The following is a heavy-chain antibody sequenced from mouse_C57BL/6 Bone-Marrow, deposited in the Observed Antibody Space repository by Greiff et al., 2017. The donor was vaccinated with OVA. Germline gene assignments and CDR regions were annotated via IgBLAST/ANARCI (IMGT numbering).Heavy chain of an antibody. CDR2: IYPGGGYT. Sequence: QVQLQQSGAELVRPGTSVKTSCKASGYTFPNLWLGWAKQKPGHGLEWIGDIYPGGGYTHYNEKFKGKATLTADKSSSTAYMQYSTMTSEDTAIYYCARNDYDVWFAYWGQGTLVTVSA. D-gene: IGHD2-4*01. J-gene: IGHJ3*01. CDR3: ARNDYDVWFAY. V-gene: IGHV1-63*01. CDR1: GYTFPNLW.